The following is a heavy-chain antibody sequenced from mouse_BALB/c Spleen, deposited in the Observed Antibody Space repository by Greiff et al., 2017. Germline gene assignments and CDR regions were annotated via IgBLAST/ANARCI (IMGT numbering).Heavy chain of an antibody. Sequence: EVMLVESGGGLVQPGGSLKLSCAASGFTFSSYPMSWVRQTPEKRLEWVAYISNGGGSTYYPDTVKGRFTISRDNAKNTLYLQMSSLKSEDTAMYYCARQGYYYAMDYWGQGTSVTVSS. J-gene: IGHJ4*01. V-gene: IGHV5-12-2*01. CDR3: ARQGYYYAMDY. CDR1: GFTFSSYP. CDR2: ISNGGGST.